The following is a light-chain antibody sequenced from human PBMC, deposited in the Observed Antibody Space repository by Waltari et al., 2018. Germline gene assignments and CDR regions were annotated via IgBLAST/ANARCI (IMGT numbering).Light chain of an antibody. CDR1: EDIRYD. Sequence: AIQMTQSPSSLSASVGDRVTITCRASEDIRYDLGWYQQKPGKGPRLLIFAASTLQSGVPSRFSGSGSVTDFTLTISSLQPEDFATYFCLQDYIFPLTFGGGTTVDI. CDR3: LQDYIFPLT. J-gene: IGKJ4*01. V-gene: IGKV1-6*01. CDR2: AAS.